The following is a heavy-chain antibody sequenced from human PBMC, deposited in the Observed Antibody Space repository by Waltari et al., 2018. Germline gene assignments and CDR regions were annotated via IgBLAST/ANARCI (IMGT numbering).Heavy chain of an antibody. Sequence: EVQLVESGGGLVQPGGSLRLSCAASGFTFSSYSLNWFRQAPGKGLEWVSYISSSSSTIYYADAVKGRFTISRDNAKNSLYLQMNSLRAEDTAVDYCAKRRRSVCGGDCDFDYWGQGTLVTVSA. J-gene: IGHJ4*02. D-gene: IGHD2-21*01. CDR1: GFTFSSYS. CDR2: ISSSSSTI. CDR3: AKRRRSVCGGDCDFDY. V-gene: IGHV3-48*04.